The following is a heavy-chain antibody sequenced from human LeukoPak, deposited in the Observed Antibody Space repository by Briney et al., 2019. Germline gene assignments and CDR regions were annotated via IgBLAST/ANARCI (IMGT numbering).Heavy chain of an antibody. CDR3: AKGVIPAAMPGFPDGIDP. V-gene: IGHV3-23*01. CDR2: ISDSGVST. J-gene: IGHJ5*02. D-gene: IGHD2-2*01. CDR1: GFTFSSYV. Sequence: PGGSLRLSCAASGFTFSSYVMNWVRQAPGKGLEWVSVISDSGVSTYYADSVKGRFTISRDNSRNTLYLQMNSLRAEDTAVYYCAKGVIPAAMPGFPDGIDPWGQGTLVTVSS.